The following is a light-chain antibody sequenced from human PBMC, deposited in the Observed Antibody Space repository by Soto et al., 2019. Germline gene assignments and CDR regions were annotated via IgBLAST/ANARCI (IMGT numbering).Light chain of an antibody. V-gene: IGKV3D-11*01. J-gene: IGKJ4*01. Sequence: MGLTQSPATLSLSPGETATLSSMTSHGISRYLAWYQQRPGRVPSLLIYDASTRATGVPARFSGNGSRTGFTLTSARLEPRDFAVYYCQQRSNWRFGGGPRVQIK. CDR2: DAS. CDR1: HGISRY. CDR3: QQRSNWR.